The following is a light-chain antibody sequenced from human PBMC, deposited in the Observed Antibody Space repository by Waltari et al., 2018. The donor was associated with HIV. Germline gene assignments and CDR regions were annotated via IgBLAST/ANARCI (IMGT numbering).Light chain of an antibody. V-gene: IGLV1-47*01. CDR2: IWS. Sequence: QSVLTPPPSASGTPGQRVVISCSGGDHHVGSHSVYWYQQVPGTAPKPLIYIWSQRPSVVPDRFSGSQSGTSASLIISGLRSQDEAVYYCASWDVARTGRWVFGGGTKVTVL. CDR3: ASWDVARTGRWV. CDR1: DHHVGSHS. J-gene: IGLJ3*02.